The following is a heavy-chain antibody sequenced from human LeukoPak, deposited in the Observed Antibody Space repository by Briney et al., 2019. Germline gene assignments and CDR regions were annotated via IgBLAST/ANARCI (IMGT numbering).Heavy chain of an antibody. V-gene: IGHV3-30*07. CDR3: ATWNYVYY. CDR2: ISYDGSNK. J-gene: IGHJ4*02. Sequence: PGRSLRLSCAASRFTFSSSAMHWVRQAPGKGLEWVAVISYDGSNKYYADSVKGRFTISRDNSRNTLYSQMNSLRAEDTAVYYCATWNYVYYWGQGTMVTVSS. CDR1: RFTFSSSA. D-gene: IGHD1-1*01.